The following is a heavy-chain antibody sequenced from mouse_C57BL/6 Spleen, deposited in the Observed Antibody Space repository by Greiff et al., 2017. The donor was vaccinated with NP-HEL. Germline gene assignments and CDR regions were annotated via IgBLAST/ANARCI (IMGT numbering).Heavy chain of an antibody. CDR3: ARPQTAQATPFAY. CDR1: GFTFSSYG. J-gene: IGHJ3*01. CDR2: ISSGGSYT. Sequence: EVQLVESGGDLVKPGGSLKLSCAASGFTFSSYGMSWVRQTPDKRLEWVATISSGGSYTYYPDSVKGRFTISRDNAKNTLYLQMSSLKSEDTAMYYCARPQTAQATPFAYWGQGTLVTVSA. D-gene: IGHD3-2*02. V-gene: IGHV5-6*01.